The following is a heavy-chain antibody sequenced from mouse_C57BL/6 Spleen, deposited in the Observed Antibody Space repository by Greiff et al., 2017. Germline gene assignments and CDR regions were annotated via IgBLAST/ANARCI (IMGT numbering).Heavy chain of an antibody. V-gene: IGHV14-2*01. J-gene: IGHJ3*01. CDR1: GFNIKDSY. D-gene: IGHD2-5*01. CDR2: IDPEDGET. Sequence: VQLQQSGAELVKPGASVKLSCTASGFNIKDSYMHWVQQRTEPGLEWIGRIDPEDGETKYAPPFQGKATITADTSSTTAYLQLSSLTSEDTAVYYCAGSDYSNPAWFAYWGQGTLVTVSA. CDR3: AGSDYSNPAWFAY.